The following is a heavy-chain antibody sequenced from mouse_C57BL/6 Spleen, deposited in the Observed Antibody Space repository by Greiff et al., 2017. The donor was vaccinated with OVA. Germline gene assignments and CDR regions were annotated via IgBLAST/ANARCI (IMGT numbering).Heavy chain of an antibody. J-gene: IGHJ3*01. CDR1: GYTFTNYW. V-gene: IGHV1-63*01. CDR3: ASYYDYPGFAY. Sequence: QVQLKQSGAELVRPGTSVKMSCKASGYTFTNYWIGWAKQRPGHGLEWIGDIYPGGGYTNYNEKFKGKATLTADKSSSTAYMQFSSLTSEDSAIYYCASYYDYPGFAYWGQGTLVTVSA. D-gene: IGHD2-4*01. CDR2: IYPGGGYT.